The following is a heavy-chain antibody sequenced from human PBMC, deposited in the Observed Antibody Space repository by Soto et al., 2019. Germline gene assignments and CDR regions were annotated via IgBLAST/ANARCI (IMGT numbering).Heavy chain of an antibody. CDR2: IYYSGST. J-gene: IGHJ3*02. V-gene: IGHV4-31*03. CDR3: ARDRERAAWSGAFDI. Sequence: QVQLQESGPGLVKPSQTLSLSCTVSGGSISSGGYDWSWIRQHPGKGLEWIGYIYYSGSTYYNPSLKSRVTISVDTSKNQFSLKLSSVTAADTGVYYCARDRERAAWSGAFDIWGQGTMVTVSS. D-gene: IGHD1-1*01. CDR1: GGSISSGGYD.